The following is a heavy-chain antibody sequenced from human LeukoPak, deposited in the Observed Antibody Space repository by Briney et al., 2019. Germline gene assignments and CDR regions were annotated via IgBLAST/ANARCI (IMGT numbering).Heavy chain of an antibody. CDR2: IYIGGST. CDR1: GFTVSTNY. J-gene: IGHJ4*02. Sequence: GSLRLSCAASGFTVSTNYMSWIRQPPGKGLEWIGYIYIGGSTNYNPSLKSRVTISVDTSKIQFSLNLSSVTAADTAVYYCARTGGGVVIPDYWGQGTLVTVSS. D-gene: IGHD3-3*01. V-gene: IGHV4-59*02. CDR3: ARTGGGVVIPDY.